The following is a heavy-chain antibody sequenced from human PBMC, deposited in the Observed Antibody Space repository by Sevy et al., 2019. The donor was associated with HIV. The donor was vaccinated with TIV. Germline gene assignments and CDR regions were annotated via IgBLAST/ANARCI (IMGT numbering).Heavy chain of an antibody. CDR1: GFTFSSYW. Sequence: GGSLRLSCAASGFTFSSYWMSWVRQAPGKGLEWVANIKQDGSEKYYVDSVKGRFTISRDNAKNSLYLQMNSLRAEDTAVYYCARLWTMVRGEIELYNWFDPWGQGTLVTVSS. CDR2: IKQDGSEK. CDR3: ARLWTMVRGEIELYNWFDP. V-gene: IGHV3-7*01. D-gene: IGHD3-10*01. J-gene: IGHJ5*02.